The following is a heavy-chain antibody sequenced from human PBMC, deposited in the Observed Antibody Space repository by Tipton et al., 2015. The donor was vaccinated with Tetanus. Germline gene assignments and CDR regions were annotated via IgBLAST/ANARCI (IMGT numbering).Heavy chain of an antibody. CDR3: ARSFYDRSDYYDF. J-gene: IGHJ4*02. Sequence: QLVQSGAEVKKPGASMKASCKTSGYAFTNYGINWVRQAPGQGLEWMGWTSAYNGHTDYAQKFQGRVTMTTGTSTTTAYMELRSLRSDDTAVYYCARSFYDRSDYYDFWGQGTLVTVSS. D-gene: IGHD3-22*01. CDR2: TSAYNGHT. V-gene: IGHV1-18*04. CDR1: GYAFTNYG.